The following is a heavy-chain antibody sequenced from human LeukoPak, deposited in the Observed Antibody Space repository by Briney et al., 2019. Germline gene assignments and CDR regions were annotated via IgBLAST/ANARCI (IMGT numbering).Heavy chain of an antibody. Sequence: PGGSLRLSCAASGFTFSSYGMHWVRQAPGKGLEWVAVTSHDESNKYYADSVKGRFTISRDNSKNTLYLQMNSLRAEDTAVYYCAKDEFGTFDYWGQGTLVTVSS. J-gene: IGHJ4*02. CDR2: TSHDESNK. CDR1: GFTFSSYG. V-gene: IGHV3-30*19. D-gene: IGHD3-10*01. CDR3: AKDEFGTFDY.